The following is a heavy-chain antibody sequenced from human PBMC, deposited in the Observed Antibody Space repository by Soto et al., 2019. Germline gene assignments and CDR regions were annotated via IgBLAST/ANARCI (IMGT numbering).Heavy chain of an antibody. CDR1: GYTFTSYG. CDR2: ISAYNGNT. Sequence: ASVKVSCKASGYTFTSYGISWVRQAPGQGLEWMGWISAYNGNTNYAQKLQGRVTMTTDTSTSTAYMELSSLRSEDTAVYYCARVGYYDSSGYPPHWFDPWGQGTLVTVSS. J-gene: IGHJ5*02. CDR3: ARVGYYDSSGYPPHWFDP. V-gene: IGHV1-18*01. D-gene: IGHD3-22*01.